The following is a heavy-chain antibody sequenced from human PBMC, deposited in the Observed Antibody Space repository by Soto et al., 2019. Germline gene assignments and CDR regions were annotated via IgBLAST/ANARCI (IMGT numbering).Heavy chain of an antibody. D-gene: IGHD6-19*01. J-gene: IGHJ6*02. V-gene: IGHV1-2*04. CDR3: ARGRVSIAVAGTGNDYYYGMDA. CDR1: GYTFTGYY. CDR2: INPNSGGT. Sequence: ASVKVSCKASGYTFTGYYMHWVRQAPGQGLEWMGWINPNSGGTNYAQKFQGWVTMTRDTSISTAYMELSRLRSDDTAVYYCARGRVSIAVAGTGNDYYYGMDAWGQGTTLTVSS.